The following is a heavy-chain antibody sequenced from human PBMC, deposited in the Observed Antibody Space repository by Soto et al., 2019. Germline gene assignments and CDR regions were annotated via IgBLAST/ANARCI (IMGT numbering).Heavy chain of an antibody. D-gene: IGHD4-17*01. CDR3: AKADPSTGPFDY. Sequence: GSLSLSGAASGFIFSSYAMSLVRQAPGKGLEWVAAISAGGGTRFYADSVKGRFTISRDNSKNTLYLQVSSLRVEHTALYYCAKADPSTGPFDYWGQGTLVTVSS. J-gene: IGHJ4*02. CDR2: ISAGGGTR. V-gene: IGHV3-23*01. CDR1: GFIFSSYA.